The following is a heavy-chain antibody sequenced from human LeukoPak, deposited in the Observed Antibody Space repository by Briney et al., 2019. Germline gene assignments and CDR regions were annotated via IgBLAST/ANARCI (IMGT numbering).Heavy chain of an antibody. V-gene: IGHV3-11*06. J-gene: IGHJ3*02. Sequence: KPGGSLRLSCAASGFTFSDYYMSWIRQAPGKGLEWVSYISSSSSYTNYADSVKGRFTISRDNAKNSLYPQMNSLRAEDTAVYYCARDDRIDWNYGSDAFDIWGQGTMVTVSS. CDR2: ISSSSSYT. CDR3: ARDDRIDWNYGSDAFDI. CDR1: GFTFSDYY. D-gene: IGHD1-7*01.